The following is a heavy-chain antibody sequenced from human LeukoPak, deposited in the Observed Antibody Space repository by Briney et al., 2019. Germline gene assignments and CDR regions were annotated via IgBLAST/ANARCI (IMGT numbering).Heavy chain of an antibody. CDR1: GYTFTGYY. V-gene: IGHV1-2*02. D-gene: IGHD2-15*01. CDR3: ARGIGWCSGGSCFYNWFDP. Sequence: ASVKVSCKASGYTFTGYYMHWVRQAPGQGLEWMGWINPNSGGTNYAQKFQGRVTMTRDTSISTAYMELSRLRSDDTAVYYCARGIGWCSGGSCFYNWFDPWGQGTLVTVSS. J-gene: IGHJ5*02. CDR2: INPNSGGT.